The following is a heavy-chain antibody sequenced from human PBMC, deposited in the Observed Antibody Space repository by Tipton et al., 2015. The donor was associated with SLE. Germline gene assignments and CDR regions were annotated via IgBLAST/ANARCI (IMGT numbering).Heavy chain of an antibody. D-gene: IGHD2-15*01. V-gene: IGHV1-2*06. CDR2: INPNSGDT. J-gene: IGHJ4*02. CDR3: ARGPNCSGGNCYSD. CDR1: GYTFSDFY. Sequence: QVQLVQSGAEVKNPGASVKVSCKTFGYTFSDFYIHWVRQAPGQGLEWMGRINPNSGDTNYAQKFQGRVTMTRDTSISTAYMELSRLRSDDTAVYYCARGPNCSGGNCYSDWGQGTLVTVSS.